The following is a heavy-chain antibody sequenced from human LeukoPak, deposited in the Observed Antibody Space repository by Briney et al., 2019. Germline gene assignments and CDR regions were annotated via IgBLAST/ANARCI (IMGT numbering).Heavy chain of an antibody. CDR3: ARAPMAITTSAFPDAFDF. V-gene: IGHV4-59*02. J-gene: IGHJ3*01. CDR2: VSYSGGT. Sequence: SETLSLTCTVSGDSVSGHYWSWIRQTPGKGLEWIGYVSYSGGTNYNPSLKRRVSISLDTSKNQFSLKLSSPPAAYPAAYYCARAPMAITTSAFPDAFDFWGQGTMVTVSS. D-gene: IGHD5-12*01. CDR1: GDSVSGHY.